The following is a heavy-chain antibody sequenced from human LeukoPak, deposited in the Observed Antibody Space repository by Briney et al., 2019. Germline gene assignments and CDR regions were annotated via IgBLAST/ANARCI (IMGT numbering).Heavy chain of an antibody. D-gene: IGHD2-2*01. Sequence: GGSLRLSCAASGFTFDDYAMHWVRQAPGKGLEWVSLISWDGGSTYYADSVKGRFTISGDNSKNSLYLQMNSLRAEDTALYYCAKASMGYCSSTSCYEAYYGMDVWGKGTTVTVSS. V-gene: IGHV3-43D*04. CDR1: GFTFDDYA. CDR3: AKASMGYCSSTSCYEAYYGMDV. J-gene: IGHJ6*04. CDR2: ISWDGGST.